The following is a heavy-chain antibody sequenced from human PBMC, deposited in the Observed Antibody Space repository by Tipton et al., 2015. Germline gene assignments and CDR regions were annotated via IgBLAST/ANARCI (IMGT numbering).Heavy chain of an antibody. D-gene: IGHD6-19*01. Sequence: QVQLVQSGAEVKKPGASVKVSCKASGYTFTSHGFGWVRQVPGQGLEWMAWISAYNGNTNFAQKFQGRVTLTTDTSTSTAYMELRSLSSDDTAVYYCARKAGITAFDVWGQGTMVTVSS. CDR1: GYTFTSHG. V-gene: IGHV1-18*01. CDR3: ARKAGITAFDV. J-gene: IGHJ3*01. CDR2: ISAYNGNT.